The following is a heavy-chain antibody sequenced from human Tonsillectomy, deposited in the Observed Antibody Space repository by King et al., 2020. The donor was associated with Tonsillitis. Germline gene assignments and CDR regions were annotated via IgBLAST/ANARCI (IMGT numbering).Heavy chain of an antibody. J-gene: IGHJ4*02. CDR2: INHSGST. Sequence: VQLQQWGAGLLKPSETLSLTCAVYGGSFSGYYWSWIRQPPGKGLEWIGEINHSGSTNYNPSLKSRVTISVDTSKNQFSLKLSSVTAADTAVYYCARFGYCSSTGCYDYWGQGTLATVSS. CDR1: GGSFSGYY. V-gene: IGHV4-34*01. CDR3: ARFGYCSSTGCYDY. D-gene: IGHD2-2*01.